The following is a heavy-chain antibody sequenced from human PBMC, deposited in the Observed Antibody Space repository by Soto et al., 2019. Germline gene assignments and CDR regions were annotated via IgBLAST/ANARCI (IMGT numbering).Heavy chain of an antibody. Sequence: ASVKVSCKASGYIFTNYYIHWVRQAPGQGLEWMAIINPLPTSGSTNYAQKFQGRVTVTRDTSTSIVYMELSSLTSEDTAIYYCARDLTAAAYWGQGTLVTVSS. CDR3: ARDLTAAAY. D-gene: IGHD6-13*01. J-gene: IGHJ4*02. CDR2: INPLPTSGST. CDR1: GYIFTNYY. V-gene: IGHV1-46*01.